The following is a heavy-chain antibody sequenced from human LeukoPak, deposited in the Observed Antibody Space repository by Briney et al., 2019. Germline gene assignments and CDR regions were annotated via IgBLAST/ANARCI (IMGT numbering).Heavy chain of an antibody. CDR1: GGSISSYY. CDR2: IYTSGST. V-gene: IGHV4-4*07. Sequence: SETLSLTCTVSGGSISSYYWSWIRQPAGKGLEWIGRIYTSGSTNYNPSLKSRVTISADTSKNQFSLKLSSVTAADTAVYYCARVPRSYYYYYYMDVWGKGTTVTVSS. CDR3: ARVPRSYYYYYYMDV. J-gene: IGHJ6*03.